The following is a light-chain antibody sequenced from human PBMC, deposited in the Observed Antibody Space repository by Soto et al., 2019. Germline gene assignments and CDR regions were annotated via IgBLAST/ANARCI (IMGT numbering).Light chain of an antibody. CDR1: SSDVGGYNY. V-gene: IGLV2-14*01. Sequence: QSALTQPASVSGSPGQSITISCTGTSSDVGGYNYVSWYQQYPGKAPKLIIYEVSNRPSGVSNRFSGSKSGNTASLTISGLQAEDEADYYCSSYTSTATREFGGGTKLTVL. CDR2: EVS. CDR3: SSYTSTATRE. J-gene: IGLJ3*02.